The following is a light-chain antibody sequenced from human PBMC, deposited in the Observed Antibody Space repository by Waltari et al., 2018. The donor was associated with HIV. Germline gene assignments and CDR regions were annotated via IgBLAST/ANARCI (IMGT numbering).Light chain of an antibody. CDR3: QQYRSLPIT. J-gene: IGKJ4*01. Sequence: DIQMTQSPSSLSASVGDRVTITCRASHDTSFSLNWYQQQPGKAPKLLIYDASKLERGVPSRFTGSGSGTHFTFTITSLQAEDIATYYCQQYRSLPITFGGGTKVEI. CDR2: DAS. CDR1: HDTSFS. V-gene: IGKV1-33*01.